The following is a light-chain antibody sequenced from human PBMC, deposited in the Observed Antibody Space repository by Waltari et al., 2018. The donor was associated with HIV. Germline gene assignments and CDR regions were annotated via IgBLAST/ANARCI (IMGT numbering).Light chain of an antibody. V-gene: IGLV3-21*01. CDR3: QVWDTSSSVI. CDR2: YNR. Sequence: SLVLTQAPSVSVATGKTAQITCGGNGIGSYSVHWYQHMPGQAPVLVVYYNRDRPSGIPDRFSGSNSGNTATLTITRVEVGDEGDYYCQVWDTSSSVIFGGGTKLTVI. J-gene: IGLJ2*01. CDR1: GIGSYS.